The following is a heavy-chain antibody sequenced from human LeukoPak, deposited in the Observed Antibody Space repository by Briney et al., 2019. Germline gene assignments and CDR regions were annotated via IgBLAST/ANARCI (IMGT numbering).Heavy chain of an antibody. Sequence: SETLSLTCTVSGGSISSYYWSWIRQPAGKGLEWIGRIYTSGSTNYNPSLKSRVTMSVDTSKNQFSLKLSSVTAADTAVYYCARGACSGYDQPFDYWGQGTLVTVSS. D-gene: IGHD5-12*01. V-gene: IGHV4-4*07. CDR3: ARGACSGYDQPFDY. J-gene: IGHJ4*02. CDR2: IYTSGST. CDR1: GGSISSYY.